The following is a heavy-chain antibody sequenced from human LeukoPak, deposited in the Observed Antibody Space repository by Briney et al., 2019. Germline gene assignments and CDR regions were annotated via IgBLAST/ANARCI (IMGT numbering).Heavy chain of an antibody. D-gene: IGHD3-10*01. CDR3: ARLAQGWVTMVRGVIMSFDY. V-gene: IGHV3-11*04. Sequence: GGSLRLSCAASGFTFSDYYMSWIRQAPGKGLEWVSYISSSGSTIYYADSVKGRFTISRDNAKNSLYLQMNSLRAEDTAVYYCARLAQGWVTMVRGVIMSFDYWGQGTLVTVSS. CDR2: ISSSGSTI. CDR1: GFTFSDYY. J-gene: IGHJ4*02.